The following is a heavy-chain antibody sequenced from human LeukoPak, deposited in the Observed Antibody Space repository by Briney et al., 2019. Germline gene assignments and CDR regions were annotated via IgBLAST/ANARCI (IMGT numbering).Heavy chain of an antibody. Sequence: GGSLRLSCAASGFTFSSYSMNWVRQAPGKGLEWLSSISSSSSYIYYADSVKGRFTISRDNAKNSLYLQMNSLRAEDTAVYYCARDREVATVGATDYWGQGTLVTVSS. D-gene: IGHD5-12*01. J-gene: IGHJ4*02. CDR3: ARDREVATVGATDY. V-gene: IGHV3-21*01. CDR2: ISSSSSYI. CDR1: GFTFSSYS.